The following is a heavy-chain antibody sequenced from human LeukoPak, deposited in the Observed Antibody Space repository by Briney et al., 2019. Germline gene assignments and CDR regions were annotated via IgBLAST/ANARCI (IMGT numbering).Heavy chain of an antibody. CDR1: GGTFSSYA. Sequence: SVKVSCKASGGTFSSYAIRWVRQAPGQGLEWMGGIIPIFGTANYAQKFQGRVTITADESTSTAYMELSSLRSEDTAVYYCASGPYGSGSYYRSYYYYYMDVWGKGTTVTVSS. V-gene: IGHV1-69*13. CDR2: IIPIFGTA. CDR3: ASGPYGSGSYYRSYYYYYMDV. J-gene: IGHJ6*03. D-gene: IGHD3-10*01.